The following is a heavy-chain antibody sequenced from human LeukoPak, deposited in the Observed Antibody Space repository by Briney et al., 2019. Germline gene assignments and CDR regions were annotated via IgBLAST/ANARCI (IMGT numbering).Heavy chain of an antibody. CDR3: AGVLGVRDLAYFDY. CDR1: GFAFSSYW. D-gene: IGHD3-10*01. Sequence: RESLRLSCAASGFAFSSYWMSWVRQAPGKGLEWVANINQDGSEKYYVDSVKGRFTISRDNAKNSLYLQMNSLKDEDTSVYYCAGVLGVRDLAYFDYWGHGTLVTVS. V-gene: IGHV3-7*02. CDR2: INQDGSEK. J-gene: IGHJ4*01.